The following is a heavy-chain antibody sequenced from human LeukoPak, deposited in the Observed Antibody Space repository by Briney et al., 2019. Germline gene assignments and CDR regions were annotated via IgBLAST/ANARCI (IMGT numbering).Heavy chain of an antibody. CDR3: ARAKGYCSGGSCYSAIDWFDP. V-gene: IGHV4-31*03. Sequence: SQTLSLTCTISGGSISSGGYYWSWVRQHPGRGLEWIGYIYYSGSTYYNPSLKSRVTISVDTSKNQFSLKLSSVAAADTAVYYCARAKGYCSGGSCYSAIDWFDPWGQGTLVTVSS. D-gene: IGHD2-15*01. CDR2: IYYSGST. J-gene: IGHJ5*02. CDR1: GGSISSGGYY.